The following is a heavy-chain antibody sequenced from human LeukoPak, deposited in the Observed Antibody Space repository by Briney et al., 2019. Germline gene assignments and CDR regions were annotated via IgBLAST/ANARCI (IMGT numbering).Heavy chain of an antibody. Sequence: GGSLRLSCAASGFTFSNYAMHWVRQAPGKGLEWVAIIWNDGSRNYYADSVRGRFSISRDNFENTVYLQMNSLRADDTALYYCARERGLSSSSDYWGQGTLVTVSS. CDR2: IWNDGSRN. D-gene: IGHD2-2*01. CDR3: ARERGLSSSSDY. J-gene: IGHJ4*02. CDR1: GFTFSNYA. V-gene: IGHV3-33*01.